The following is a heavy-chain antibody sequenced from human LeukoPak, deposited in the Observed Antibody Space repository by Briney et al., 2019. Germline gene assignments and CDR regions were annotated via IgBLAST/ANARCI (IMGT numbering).Heavy chain of an antibody. D-gene: IGHD2-8*01. CDR2: IYYSGST. Sequence: SETLSLTCTVSGGSISSGGYYWSWIRQHPGKGLEWIGYIYYSGSTYYNPSLKSRVTISVDTSKNQFSLKLSSVTAADTAVYYCASGGYCTNRVCPDYWGQGTLVTVSS. V-gene: IGHV4-31*03. CDR1: GGSISSGGYY. J-gene: IGHJ4*02. CDR3: ASGGYCTNRVCPDY.